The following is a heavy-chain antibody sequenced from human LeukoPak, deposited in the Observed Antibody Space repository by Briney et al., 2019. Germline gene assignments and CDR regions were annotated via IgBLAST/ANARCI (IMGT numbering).Heavy chain of an antibody. CDR3: ARDLRTGYTYGYPLDS. D-gene: IGHD5-18*01. V-gene: IGHV3-7*01. J-gene: IGHJ4*02. CDR2: INQDGSLR. CDR1: GFTFSSYW. Sequence: GGSLRLSCAASGFTFSSYWMTWVRQAPGKGLEWVANINQDGSLRYYVDSVKGRFTIPRDNSKNSLYLQMNSLRAEDTAFYYCARDLRTGYTYGYPLDSWGQGTLVTVSS.